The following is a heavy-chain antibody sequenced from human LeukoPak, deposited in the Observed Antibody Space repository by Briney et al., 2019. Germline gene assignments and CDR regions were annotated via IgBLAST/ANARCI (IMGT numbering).Heavy chain of an antibody. V-gene: IGHV4-39*01. J-gene: IGHJ4*02. CDR2: IYKSGRA. CDR1: GGSISSSSDF. CDR3: ARLELFYADS. Sequence: SDTLSLTCTVSGGSISSSSDFWAWIRQPPGEGLEWLVSIYKSGRAYYSPSLKSRITISVKKSKNQFSLPLSSVPAADTAVYYCARLELFYADSWGQGALVTVSS. D-gene: IGHD1-26*01.